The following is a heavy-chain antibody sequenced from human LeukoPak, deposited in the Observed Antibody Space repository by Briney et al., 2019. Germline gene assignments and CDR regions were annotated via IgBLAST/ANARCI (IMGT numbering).Heavy chain of an antibody. D-gene: IGHD3-3*01. CDR2: ISGSGGST. J-gene: IGHJ6*03. CDR1: GFTFSSYA. V-gene: IGHV3-23*01. Sequence: GGSLRLSCAVSGFTFSSYAMSWVRQAPGKGLEWVSAISGSGGSTYYADSVKGRFTISRDNSKNTLYLQMNSLRAEDTAVYYCAKDVGVVSPYYMDVWGKGTTVTVSS. CDR3: AKDVGVVSPYYMDV.